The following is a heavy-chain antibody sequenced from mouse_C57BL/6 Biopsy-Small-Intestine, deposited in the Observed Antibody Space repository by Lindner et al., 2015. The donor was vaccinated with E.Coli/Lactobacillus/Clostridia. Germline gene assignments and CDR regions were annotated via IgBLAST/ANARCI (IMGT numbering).Heavy chain of an antibody. CDR1: GYTFTGHH. V-gene: IGHV1S29*02. CDR2: INPNSGGT. D-gene: IGHD2-4*01. CDR3: ARDSFDFWGGSYYRPNYDMDV. Sequence: SVKVSCKPSGYTFTGHHIHWVRQAPGKGLEWMGWINPNSGGTVYAQKFQDRVIMTRDTSISTVYMEVTRLTSEDTAIYYCARDSFDFWGGSYYRPNYDMDVWGQGTTVIVSS. J-gene: IGHJ1*01.